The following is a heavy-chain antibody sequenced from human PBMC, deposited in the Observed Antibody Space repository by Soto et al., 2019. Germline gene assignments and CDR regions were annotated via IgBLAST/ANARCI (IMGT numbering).Heavy chain of an antibody. V-gene: IGHV3-66*01. D-gene: IGHD6-19*01. CDR1: GFTVSTYY. J-gene: IGHJ4*02. CDR2: IHRDGTT. Sequence: EVQLVESGGGLVQPGGSLRLSCVGSGFTVSTYYMSWVRQAPGKGLEWVSSIHRDGTTYYAGSVKGRFVVSRDSSEITVSLQMNSLPADDTVLYFCASDHGSSCWHSWGQGTVVTVSS. CDR3: ASDHGSSCWHS.